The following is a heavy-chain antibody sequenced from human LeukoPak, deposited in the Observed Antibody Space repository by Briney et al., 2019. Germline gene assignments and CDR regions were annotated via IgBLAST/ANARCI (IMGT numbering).Heavy chain of an antibody. J-gene: IGHJ4*02. Sequence: ASVKVSCKASGYTFSSYGISWVRQAPGQGLEWMGWISAYNDNTNYAQKLQGRVTMTTDTSTSTAYMELRSLRSDDTAVYYCARVHYDILTGYSYFDYWGQGTLVTVSS. CDR1: GYTFSSYG. V-gene: IGHV1-18*01. CDR3: ARVHYDILTGYSYFDY. CDR2: ISAYNDNT. D-gene: IGHD3-9*01.